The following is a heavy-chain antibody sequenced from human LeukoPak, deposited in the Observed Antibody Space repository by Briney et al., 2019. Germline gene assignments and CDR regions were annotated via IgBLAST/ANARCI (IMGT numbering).Heavy chain of an antibody. CDR1: GGTFSSYA. D-gene: IGHD5-24*01. CDR3: ARELKMATGVDWFDP. CDR2: IIPIFGTA. J-gene: IGHJ5*02. Sequence: ASVKVSCKASGGTFSSYAISWVRQAPGQGLEWMGGIIPIFGTANYAQKFQGRVTITADESASTAYMELSSLRSEDTAVYYCARELKMATGVDWFDPWGQGTLVTVSS. V-gene: IGHV1-69*01.